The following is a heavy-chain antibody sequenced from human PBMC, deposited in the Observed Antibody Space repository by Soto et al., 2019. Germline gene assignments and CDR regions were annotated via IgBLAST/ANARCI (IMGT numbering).Heavy chain of an antibody. CDR2: ISAYNGNT. Sequence: ASVKVSCKASGYTFTSYGISWVRQAPGQGLEWMGWISAYNGNTNYAQKLQGRVTMTTDTSTSTAYMELRSLRSDDTAVYYCARKTHSSSWYDWFDPWGQGTLVTVS. D-gene: IGHD6-13*01. CDR3: ARKTHSSSWYDWFDP. V-gene: IGHV1-18*04. CDR1: GYTFTSYG. J-gene: IGHJ5*02.